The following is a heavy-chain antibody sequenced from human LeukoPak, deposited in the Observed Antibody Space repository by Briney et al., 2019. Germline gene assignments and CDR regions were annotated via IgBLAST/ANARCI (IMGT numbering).Heavy chain of an antibody. J-gene: IGHJ3*01. V-gene: IGHV3-21*01. Sequence: PGGSLRLSCAASGFSFANIGMGWVRQAPGKGLEWVSSISRTGSYIYYADLVKGRFTISRDNAKNSLYLQMNSLRAEDTAVYYCARVKEASAFDVWGQGTMVTVSS. CDR3: ARVKEASAFDV. D-gene: IGHD5-12*01. CDR1: GFSFANIG. CDR2: ISRTGSYI.